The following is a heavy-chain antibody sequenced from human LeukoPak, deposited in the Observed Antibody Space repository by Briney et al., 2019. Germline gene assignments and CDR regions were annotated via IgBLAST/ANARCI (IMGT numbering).Heavy chain of an antibody. V-gene: IGHV1-2*02. CDR2: INLYNGAT. CDR1: VYSFTSYY. D-gene: IGHD1-14*01. J-gene: IGHJ4*02. CDR3: ASWAGGNEPVASFDY. Sequence: ASVTVSFTPTVYSFTSYYIFWMRQAPGQGRECMGWINLYNGATKYAQRFQSRVTMTRDTSISTAYMELSRLRSDDTATYYCASWAGGNEPVASFDYWGQGTLVTVSS.